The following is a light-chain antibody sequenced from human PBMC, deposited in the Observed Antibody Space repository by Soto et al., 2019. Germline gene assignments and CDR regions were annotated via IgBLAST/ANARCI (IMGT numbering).Light chain of an antibody. Sequence: DIQMTQSPSTLSGSVGDRVTIACRASQSISNWLAWYQQRPGKAPKLLIFDASSLESGVPSRFSGSGSGTEFNLTISRLQPDDFATYYCQQYNTYSKTFGQGTKVDIK. J-gene: IGKJ1*01. V-gene: IGKV1-5*01. CDR1: QSISNW. CDR3: QQYNTYSKT. CDR2: DAS.